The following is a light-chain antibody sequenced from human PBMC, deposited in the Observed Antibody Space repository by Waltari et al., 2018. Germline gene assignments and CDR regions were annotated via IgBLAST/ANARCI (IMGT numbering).Light chain of an antibody. J-gene: IGLJ2*01. CDR3: AAWDDSLNGVV. CDR1: SSNIGSNT. V-gene: IGLV1-44*01. CDR2: SNN. Sequence: QSVLTQPPSASGTPGQRVTISCSGSSSNIGSNTVNWYQQLPRTAPKLLIYSNNQRPCGVPDLFAGSKSGTAASLAISGLQSEDEADYYCAAWDDSLNGVVFGGGTKLTVL.